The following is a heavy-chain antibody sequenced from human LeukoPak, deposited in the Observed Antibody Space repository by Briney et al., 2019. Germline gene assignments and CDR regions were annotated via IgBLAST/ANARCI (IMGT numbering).Heavy chain of an antibody. CDR1: GASIHDDH. Sequence: KPSETLSLTCTVSGASIHDDHFTWIRQPPGRGLEWIGFVYYSGSTYYNPSLKSRVTISVDTSKNQFSLKLSSVTAADTAVYYCARDMGYSSVGAFDIWGQGTMVTVSS. D-gene: IGHD6-25*01. CDR3: ARDMGYSSVGAFDI. V-gene: IGHV4-59*12. CDR2: VYYSGST. J-gene: IGHJ3*02.